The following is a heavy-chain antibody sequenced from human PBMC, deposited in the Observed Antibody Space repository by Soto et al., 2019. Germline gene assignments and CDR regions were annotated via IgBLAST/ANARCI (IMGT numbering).Heavy chain of an antibody. CDR1: GYTFTSYY. CDR2: INPSGGST. Sequence: QVQLVQSGAEVKKPGASVKVSCKASGYTFTSYYMHWVRQAPGQGLEWMGIINPSGGSTSYAQKYQGRVTMTRDTSTSTVYMELSRLRSEDTAVYYCARDPSDSSGYYYFDYWGQGTLITVSS. D-gene: IGHD3-22*01. CDR3: ARDPSDSSGYYYFDY. V-gene: IGHV1-46*01. J-gene: IGHJ4*02.